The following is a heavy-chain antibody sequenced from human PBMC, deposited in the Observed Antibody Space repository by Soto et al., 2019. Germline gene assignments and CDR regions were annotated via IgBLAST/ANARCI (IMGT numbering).Heavy chain of an antibody. CDR2: IYPSDSDT. CDR3: ARGGVSTRTFDD. CDR1: GYRVTCYW. D-gene: IGHD3-3*01. V-gene: IGHV5-51*01. J-gene: IGHJ4*02. Sequence: PEETLTISCRTSGYRVTCYWIAWVRQMTGKGLELMGIIYPSDSDTRYRPSFQGQVTISADKSTSSAYLQWSSLRASDTAMYYCARGGVSTRTFDDWGQGTPVTVSS.